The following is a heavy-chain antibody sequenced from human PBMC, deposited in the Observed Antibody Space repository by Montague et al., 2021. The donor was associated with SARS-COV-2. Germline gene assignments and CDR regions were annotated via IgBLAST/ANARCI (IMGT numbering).Heavy chain of an antibody. J-gene: IGHJ4*02. CDR3: ASHANWDWYDLDY. Sequence: SETLSLTCSVSGGSISSSYWSWIWQPQGKGMEWIGFIYHYGSAKYNYYLKSRVTISVDTSKNKFSLKLSSVTVVDTAVYYCASHANWDWYDLDYWGQGTLVSVSS. CDR1: GGSISSSY. D-gene: IGHD7-27*01. CDR2: IYHYGSA. V-gene: IGHV4-59*12.